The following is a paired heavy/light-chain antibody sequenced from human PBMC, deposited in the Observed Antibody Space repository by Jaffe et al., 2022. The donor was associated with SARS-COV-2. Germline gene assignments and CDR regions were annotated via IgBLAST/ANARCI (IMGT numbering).Heavy chain of an antibody. D-gene: IGHD1-20*01. J-gene: IGHJ4*02. Sequence: EVQLVQSGAEVKKPGESLKISCKASGYSFNIYWIGWVRQMPGKGLEWMGIIYPGDSDTRYGPSFQGQVTISADKSTSTAYLQWSSLKASDSAMYYCVRGKGGVAPRYLGYWGQGTLVTVSS. V-gene: IGHV5-51*01. CDR2: IYPGDSDT. CDR3: VRGKGGVAPRYLGY. CDR1: GYSFNIYW.
Light chain of an antibody. J-gene: IGKJ2*01. CDR2: DAS. V-gene: IGKV3D-20*01. Sequence: EIVLTQSPATLSLSPGERATLSCGASQSVSSSYLAWYQQKPGLAPRLLIYDASSRATGIPDRFSGSGSGTDFTLTISRLEPEDFAVYYCQQYGSSPNTFGQGTKLEIK. CDR1: QSVSSSY. CDR3: QQYGSSPNT.